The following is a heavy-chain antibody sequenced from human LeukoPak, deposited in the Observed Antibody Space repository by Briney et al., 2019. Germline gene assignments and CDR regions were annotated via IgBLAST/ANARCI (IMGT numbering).Heavy chain of an antibody. CDR2: INHSGST. Sequence: PSETLSLTCAVYGGSFSGYYWSWIRQPPGKGLEWIGEINHSGSTNYNPSLKSRVTISVDTSKNQFSLKLSSVTAADTAVYYCARNSIAVAGTPFLRYYYYMDVWGKGTTVTISS. D-gene: IGHD6-19*01. J-gene: IGHJ6*03. V-gene: IGHV4-34*01. CDR3: ARNSIAVAGTPFLRYYYYMDV. CDR1: GGSFSGYY.